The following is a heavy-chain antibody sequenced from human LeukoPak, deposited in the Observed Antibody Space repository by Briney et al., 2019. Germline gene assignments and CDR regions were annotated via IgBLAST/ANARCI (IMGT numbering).Heavy chain of an antibody. CDR2: IYYSGST. CDR3: ARARLPWGLELDETYYFDY. CDR1: GGSISSGGYS. J-gene: IGHJ4*02. Sequence: PSETLSLTCTVSGGSISSGGYSWSWIRQHPGKGLEWIGYIYYSGSTYYNPSLKSRVTISVDTSKNQFSLKLSSVTAADTAVYYCARARLPWGLELDETYYFDYWGQGTLVTVSS. V-gene: IGHV4-31*03. D-gene: IGHD1-1*01.